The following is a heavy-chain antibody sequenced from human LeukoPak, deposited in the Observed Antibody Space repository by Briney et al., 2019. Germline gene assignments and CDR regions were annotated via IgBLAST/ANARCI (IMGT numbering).Heavy chain of an antibody. Sequence: GGSLRLSCAASGFTFSSYAMSWVRQAPGKGLEWVAYISSSSSTTHYADSVTGRFTISRDNAKNSLYLQMNSLRAEDTAVYYCAREAQLRYNWNDVGYFDYWGQGTLVTVSS. CDR3: AREAQLRYNWNDVGYFDY. V-gene: IGHV3-48*04. J-gene: IGHJ4*02. CDR2: ISSSSSTT. CDR1: GFTFSSYA. D-gene: IGHD1-20*01.